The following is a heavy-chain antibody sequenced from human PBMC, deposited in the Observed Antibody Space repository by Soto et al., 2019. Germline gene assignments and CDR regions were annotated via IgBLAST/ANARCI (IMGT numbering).Heavy chain of an antibody. V-gene: IGHV4-38-2*02. CDR3: ARDNGRGIAVAGTRSYGMDV. CDR2: IFHTGTT. J-gene: IGHJ6*02. Sequence: SETLSLTCAVSGDSIISIYHWAWIRQPPGRSLEWIASIFHTGTTYYTPSLKSRVTISVDTSKNQFSLRLNSVTAADSAVYYCARDNGRGIAVAGTRSYGMDVWGQGTTVTVSS. D-gene: IGHD6-19*01. CDR1: GDSIISIYH.